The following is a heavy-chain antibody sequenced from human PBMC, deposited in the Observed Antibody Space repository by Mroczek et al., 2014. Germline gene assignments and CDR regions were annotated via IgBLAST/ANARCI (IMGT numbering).Heavy chain of an antibody. CDR3: ARDRERWLQFRGFDY. D-gene: IGHD5-24*01. CDR1: GFTFSSYG. CDR2: IWYDGSNK. V-gene: IGHV3-33*01. Sequence: QVQLVQSGGGVVQPGRSLRLSCAASGFTFSSYGMHWVRQAPGKGLEWVAVIWYDGSNKYYADSVKGRFTISRDNSKNTLYLQMNSLRAEDTAVYYCARDRERWLQFRGFDYWGQGTLVTVSS. J-gene: IGHJ4*02.